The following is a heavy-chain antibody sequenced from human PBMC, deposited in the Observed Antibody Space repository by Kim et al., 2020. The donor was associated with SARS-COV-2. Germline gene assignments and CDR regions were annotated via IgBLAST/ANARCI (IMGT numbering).Heavy chain of an antibody. CDR2: IYSGGST. J-gene: IGHJ4*02. V-gene: IGHV3-53*01. CDR1: GFTVSSNY. Sequence: GGSLRLSCAASGFTVSSNYMSWVRQAPGKGLEWVSVIYSGGSTYYADSVKGRFTISRDNSKNTLYLQMNSLRAEDTAVYYCASNAGYSYVFDYWGQGTLVTVSS. CDR3: ASNAGYSYVFDY. D-gene: IGHD5-18*01.